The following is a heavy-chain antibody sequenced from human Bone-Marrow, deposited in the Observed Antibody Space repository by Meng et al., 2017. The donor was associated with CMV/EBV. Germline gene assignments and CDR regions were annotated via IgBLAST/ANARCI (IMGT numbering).Heavy chain of an antibody. V-gene: IGHV3-21*01. D-gene: IGHD6-19*01. J-gene: IGHJ6*02. CDR3: SRYGEQWLVLYGMDV. CDR1: GFTFSSYS. CDR2: ISSSSSYI. Sequence: GGSLRLSCAASGFTFSSYSMNWGRQAPGKGLEWVSSISSSSSYIYYADSVKGRFTISRDNAKNSLYLQTNSLRADDTAVYYCSRYGEQWLVLYGMDVWGQGTTVTVSS.